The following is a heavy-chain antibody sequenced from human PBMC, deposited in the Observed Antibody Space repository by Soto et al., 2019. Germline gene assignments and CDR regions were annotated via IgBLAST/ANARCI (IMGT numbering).Heavy chain of an antibody. CDR1: GGTFSSYA. V-gene: IGHV1-69*12. D-gene: IGHD3-22*01. J-gene: IGHJ6*02. CDR2: IIPIFGTA. Sequence: QVQLVQSGAEVKKPGSSVKVSCKASGGTFSSYAISWVRQAPGQGLEWMGGIIPIFGTANYAQKFQGRVTSTADESTSTAYMELSSMRSEVTAVYYCARGLNYDSSGYYSTSYYYYGMDVWGQGTTVTVSS. CDR3: ARGLNYDSSGYYSTSYYYYGMDV.